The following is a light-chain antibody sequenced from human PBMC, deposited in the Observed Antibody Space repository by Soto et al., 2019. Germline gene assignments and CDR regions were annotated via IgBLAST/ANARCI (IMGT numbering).Light chain of an antibody. CDR2: GAS. Sequence: EIVLTQSPGTLSLSPGERATLSCRASQSVSSSYLAWYQQKPGQAPRLLIYGASSRATVIPDRFSGSGSGTDFTLTISRLEPEEFAVYYCQQYDSSPLTFGQGTKVEIK. CDR3: QQYDSSPLT. J-gene: IGKJ1*01. CDR1: QSVSSSY. V-gene: IGKV3-20*01.